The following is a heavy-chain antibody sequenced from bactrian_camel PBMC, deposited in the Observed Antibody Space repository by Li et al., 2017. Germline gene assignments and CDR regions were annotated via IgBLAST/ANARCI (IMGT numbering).Heavy chain of an antibody. CDR2: PTLGGGIP. V-gene: IGHV3S25*01. Sequence: QLVESGGGSVQAGGSLRLSCVHSGYGYSRDCMGWFRQTPGKERERVAGPTLGGGIPYYLDSVKGRFTTSQDNYKSFVFLQMDDLNPEDTAMYYCAAEVGGPCAYSDYGGSPAHDSFAYWGQGTQVTVS. J-gene: IGHJ4*01. D-gene: IGHD4*01. CDR1: GYGYSRDC. CDR3: AAEVGGPCAYSDYGGSPAHDSFAY.